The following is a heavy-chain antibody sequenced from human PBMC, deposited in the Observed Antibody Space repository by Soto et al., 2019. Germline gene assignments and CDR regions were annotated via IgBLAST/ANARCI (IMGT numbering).Heavy chain of an antibody. CDR2: FYYSGST. V-gene: IGHV4-59*08. D-gene: IGHD3-22*01. CDR1: GGSLSIYY. Sequence: SETLSLTCTVSGGSLSIYYWSWIRQPPGKGLEWIGYFYYSGSTNYNPSLKSRVTISADTSRNQFPLKLSSVTAADTAVYYCARHNYASSGYYHYYHGMDVWGQGTTDTVSS. CDR3: ARHNYASSGYYHYYHGMDV. J-gene: IGHJ6*02.